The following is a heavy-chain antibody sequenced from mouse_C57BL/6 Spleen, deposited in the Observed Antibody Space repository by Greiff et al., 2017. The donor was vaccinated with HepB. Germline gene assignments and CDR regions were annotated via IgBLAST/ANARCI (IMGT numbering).Heavy chain of an antibody. CDR1: GYTFTSYW. J-gene: IGHJ1*03. V-gene: IGHV1-69*01. CDR3: ARPSDYYGSSYRYYDG. Sequence: VQLQQPGAELVMPGASVKLSCKASGYTFTSYWMHWVKQRPGQGLEWIGEIDPSDSYTNYNQKFKGKSTLTVDKSSSTAYMQLSSLTSEDSAVYDGARPSDYYGSSYRYYDGWGTGTTVTV. D-gene: IGHD1-1*01. CDR2: IDPSDSYT.